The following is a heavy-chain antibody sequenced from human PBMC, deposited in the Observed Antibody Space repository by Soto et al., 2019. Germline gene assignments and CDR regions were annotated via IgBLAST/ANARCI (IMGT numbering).Heavy chain of an antibody. CDR2: INSDGSST. D-gene: IGHD6-19*01. J-gene: IGHJ6*02. V-gene: IGHV3-74*01. CDR3: ASPYMYSSGLYFYGMDV. Sequence: EVQLVESGGGLVQPGGSLRLSCAASGFTFSSYWMHWVRQAPGKGLVWVSRINSDGSSTSYAGSVKGRFTISRDNAKNTVYLQMNSLRAEDTAVYYCASPYMYSSGLYFYGMDVWGQGTTVTVSS. CDR1: GFTFSSYW.